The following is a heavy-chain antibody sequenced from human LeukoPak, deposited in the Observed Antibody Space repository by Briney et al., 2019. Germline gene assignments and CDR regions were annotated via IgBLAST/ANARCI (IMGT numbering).Heavy chain of an antibody. CDR1: GGSISSSSYY. D-gene: IGHD6-13*01. J-gene: IGHJ4*02. CDR2: IYYSGST. Sequence: SETLSLTCTVSGGSISSSSYYWGWIRQPPGKGLEWIGSIYYSGSTYYNPSLKSRVTISVDTSKNQFSLKLSSVTAADTAVYYCARRGIAAAGNFDDWGQGTLVTVSS. V-gene: IGHV4-39*01. CDR3: ARRGIAAAGNFDD.